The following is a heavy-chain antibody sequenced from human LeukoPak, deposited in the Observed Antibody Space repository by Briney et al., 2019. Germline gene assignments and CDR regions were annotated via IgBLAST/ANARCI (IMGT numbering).Heavy chain of an antibody. V-gene: IGHV3-30-3*01. Sequence: GGSLRLSCAASGFTFSSYAMHWVRQAPGKGLEWVAVISYDGSNKYYADSVKGRFTISRDNSKNTLYLQMNSLRAEDTAVYYCARVPGSSGYYGYFDYWGQGTLVTVSS. J-gene: IGHJ4*02. CDR2: ISYDGSNK. CDR1: GFTFSSYA. D-gene: IGHD3-22*01. CDR3: ARVPGSSGYYGYFDY.